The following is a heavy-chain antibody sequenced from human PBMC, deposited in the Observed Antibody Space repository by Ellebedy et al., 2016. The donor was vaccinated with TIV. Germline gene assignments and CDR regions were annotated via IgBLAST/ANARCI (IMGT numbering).Heavy chain of an antibody. CDR3: ARDSCSNGVCPYFDY. CDR2: IWYDGSNK. D-gene: IGHD2-8*01. J-gene: IGHJ4*02. CDR1: GFTFSSYG. Sequence: GESLKISCAASGFTFSSYGMHWVRQAPGKGLEWVAVIWYDGSNKYYADSLKGRFIISRDNSKNTLYLQMNSLRAEDTAVYYCARDSCSNGVCPYFDYWGQGTLVTVAS. V-gene: IGHV3-33*01.